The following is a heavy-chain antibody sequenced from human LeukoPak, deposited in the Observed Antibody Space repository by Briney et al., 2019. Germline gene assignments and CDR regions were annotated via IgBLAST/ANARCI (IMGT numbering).Heavy chain of an antibody. Sequence: PSETLSLTCAVYGGSFSGYYWSWIRQPPGKGLEWIGEINHSGSTNYNPSLKSRVTISVDTSKNQFSLKLSSVTAADTAVYYCARRGRIIAAAGSFDYWGQGTLVTVSS. CDR2: INHSGST. CDR1: GGSFSGYY. CDR3: ARRGRIIAAAGSFDY. D-gene: IGHD6-13*01. V-gene: IGHV4-34*01. J-gene: IGHJ4*02.